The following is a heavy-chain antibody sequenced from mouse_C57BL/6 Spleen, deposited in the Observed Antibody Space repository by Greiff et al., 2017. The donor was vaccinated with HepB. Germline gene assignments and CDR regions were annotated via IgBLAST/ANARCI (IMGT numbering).Heavy chain of an antibody. CDR2: IRNKANGYTT. CDR3: ARLGLLGAMDY. V-gene: IGHV7-3*01. Sequence: EVMLVESGGGLVQPGGSLSLSCAASGFTFTDYYMSWVRQPPGKALEWLGFIRNKANGYTTEYSASVKGRFTISRDNSQSILYLQMNALRAEDSGTYYCARLGLLGAMDYWGQGTSVTVSS. CDR1: GFTFTDYY. J-gene: IGHJ4*01. D-gene: IGHD2-3*01.